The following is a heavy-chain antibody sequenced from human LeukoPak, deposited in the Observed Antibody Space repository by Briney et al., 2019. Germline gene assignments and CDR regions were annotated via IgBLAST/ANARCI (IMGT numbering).Heavy chain of an antibody. CDR2: IYYSGST. Sequence: KTSETLSLTCTVSGGSISSYYWSWIRQPPGKGLEWIGYIYYSGSTNYNPSLKSRVTISVDTSKNQFSLKLSSVTAADTAVYYCARGTPRYDFWSGYWDYYYYGMDVWGQGTTVTVSS. D-gene: IGHD3-3*01. V-gene: IGHV4-59*01. CDR3: ARGTPRYDFWSGYWDYYYYGMDV. CDR1: GGSISSYY. J-gene: IGHJ6*02.